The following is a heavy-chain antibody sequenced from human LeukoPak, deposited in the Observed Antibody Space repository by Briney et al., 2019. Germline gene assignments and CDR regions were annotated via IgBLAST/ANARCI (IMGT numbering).Heavy chain of an antibody. D-gene: IGHD2-2*01. CDR2: SYYSGST. CDR1: GGSISSGGYY. CDR3: ARSEEYCSSTSCPFDY. V-gene: IGHV4-31*03. Sequence: SETLSLTCTVSGGSISSGGYYWSWIRQHPGKGLEWIGYSYYSGSTYYNPSLKSRVTISVDTSKNQFSLKLSSVTAADTAVYYCARSEEYCSSTSCPFDYWGQGTLVTVSS. J-gene: IGHJ4*02.